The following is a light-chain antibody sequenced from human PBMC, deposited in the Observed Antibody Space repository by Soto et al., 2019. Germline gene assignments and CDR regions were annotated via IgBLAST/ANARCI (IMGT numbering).Light chain of an antibody. V-gene: IGKV1-33*01. Sequence: DIQMTQSPSSLSASVGDRVTITCQASQDISNYLNWYQQKPGKAPKLLIYDASNLETGVPSRFSGSESGTDFTFTISSLQPEDIATYYCQQGYTFGQGTKLEIK. CDR1: QDISNY. J-gene: IGKJ2*01. CDR3: QQGYT. CDR2: DAS.